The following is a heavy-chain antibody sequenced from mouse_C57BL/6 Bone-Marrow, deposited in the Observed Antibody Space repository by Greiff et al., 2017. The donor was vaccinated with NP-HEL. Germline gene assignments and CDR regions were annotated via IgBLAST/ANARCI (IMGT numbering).Heavy chain of an antibody. CDR2: ISSGGSYT. Sequence: EVQGVESGGDLVKPGGSLKLSCAASGFTFSSYGMSWVRQTPDKRLEWVATISSGGSYTYYLDSVKGRFTISRDNAKNTLYLQMSSLKSEDTAMYYCARRGYDTRYFDYWGQGTTLTVSS. D-gene: IGHD3-1*01. J-gene: IGHJ2*01. CDR3: ARRGYDTRYFDY. CDR1: GFTFSSYG. V-gene: IGHV5-6*01.